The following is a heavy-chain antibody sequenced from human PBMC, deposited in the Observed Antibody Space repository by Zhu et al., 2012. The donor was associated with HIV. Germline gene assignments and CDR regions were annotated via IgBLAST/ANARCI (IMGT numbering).Heavy chain of an antibody. J-gene: IGHJ3*02. D-gene: IGHD3-10*01. Sequence: QVQLHESGPGLVNPSQTLSLTCSVSGGSVNTGDYYWSWIRQPPGKDLEYIGYSYYSGNNYYNPSLESRVSISLDTSTNQFSLRLTPVTIADTALYYCARSQIHYYGRDGRWPDAFHIWAKELMVHRLF. CDR2: SYYSGNN. CDR1: GGSVNTGDYY. V-gene: IGHV4-30-4*01. CDR3: ARSQIHYYGRDGRWPDAFHI.